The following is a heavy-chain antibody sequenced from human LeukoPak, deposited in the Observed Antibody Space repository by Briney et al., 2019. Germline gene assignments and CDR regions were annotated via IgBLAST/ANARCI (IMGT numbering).Heavy chain of an antibody. V-gene: IGHV3-23*01. J-gene: IGHJ4*02. Sequence: PGGSLRLSCVVSGISLSNYAMTGVRQAPGKGLEWVSYISERGGSTTYADSVKGRVTISRDTSLNTLYLQMNNLRAQDTAVYFCAKRGVVIRGILVIGYHQEAYHYDFWGQGVLVTVSS. D-gene: IGHD3-10*01. CDR3: AKRGVVIRGILVIGYHQEAYHYDF. CDR2: ISERGGST. CDR1: GISLSNYA.